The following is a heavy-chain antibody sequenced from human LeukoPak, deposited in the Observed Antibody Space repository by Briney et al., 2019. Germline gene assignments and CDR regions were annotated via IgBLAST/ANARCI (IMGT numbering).Heavy chain of an antibody. CDR1: GFTFSSYA. Sequence: GGSLRLSCAVSGFTFSSYAMSWVRQAPGKGLEWVTAISGSGGSTYYADSVKGRFTISRDNSKNTLYLQMNSLRAEDTAVYYCAKDPTYYYDSSGWYYFDYWGQGTLVTVSS. J-gene: IGHJ4*02. CDR3: AKDPTYYYDSSGWYYFDY. CDR2: ISGSGGST. V-gene: IGHV3-23*01. D-gene: IGHD3-22*01.